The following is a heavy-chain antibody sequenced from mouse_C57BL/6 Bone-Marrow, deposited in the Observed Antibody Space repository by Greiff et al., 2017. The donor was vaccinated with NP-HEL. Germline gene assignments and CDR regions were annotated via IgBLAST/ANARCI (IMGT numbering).Heavy chain of an antibody. CDR3: ARGEFITTVVATRDAMDY. Sequence: QVQLKQPGAELVMPGASVKLSCKASGYTFTSYWMHWVKQRPGQGLEWIGEIDPSDSYTNYNQKFKGKSTLTVDKSSSTAYMQLSSLTSEDSAVYYCARGEFITTVVATRDAMDYWGQGTSVTVSS. CDR1: GYTFTSYW. V-gene: IGHV1-69*01. J-gene: IGHJ4*01. CDR2: IDPSDSYT. D-gene: IGHD1-1*01.